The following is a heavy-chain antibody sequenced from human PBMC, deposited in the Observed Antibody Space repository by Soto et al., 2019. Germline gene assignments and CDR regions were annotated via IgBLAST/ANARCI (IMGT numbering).Heavy chain of an antibody. V-gene: IGHV4-38-2*01. CDR2: IYHSGST. CDR1: GYSISSGYY. Sequence: ASETLSLTCAVSGYSISSGYYWGWIRQPPGKGLEWIGSIYHSGSTYYNPSLKSRVTISVDTSKNQFSLKLSSVTAADTAVYYCARVVRTIFGVVTSMDVWGQGTTVTVSS. D-gene: IGHD3-3*01. J-gene: IGHJ6*02. CDR3: ARVVRTIFGVVTSMDV.